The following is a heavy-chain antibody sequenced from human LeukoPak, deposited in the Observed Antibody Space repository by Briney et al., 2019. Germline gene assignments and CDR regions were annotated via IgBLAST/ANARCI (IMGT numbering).Heavy chain of an antibody. V-gene: IGHV1-69*13. CDR3: ARNYYDSSGYYYYLDY. J-gene: IGHJ4*02. CDR1: GGSFSSDA. CDR2: IIPIFGTA. D-gene: IGHD3-22*01. Sequence: ASVKVSCKASGGSFSSDAISWVRQAPGQGLEWMGGIIPIFGTANYAQKFEGRVTITADESTSTAYMELSSLRSEDTAVYYCARNYYDSSGYYYYLDYWGQGTLVTVSS.